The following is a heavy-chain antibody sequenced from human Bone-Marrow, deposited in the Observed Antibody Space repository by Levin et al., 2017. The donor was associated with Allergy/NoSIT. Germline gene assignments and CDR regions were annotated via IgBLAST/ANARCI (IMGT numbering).Heavy chain of an antibody. CDR2: IYPADSDT. CDR1: GYTFPNYW. V-gene: IGHV5-51*01. D-gene: IGHD2-2*01. Sequence: GGSLRLSCKDSGYTFPNYWIGWVRQMPGKGLEWMGIIYPADSDTITSPSFQGQVTLSADTSINTAYLQWGSLKASDTAMYYCARETGIHCSSNSCLFYYFDIWGQGTLVTVSS. CDR3: ARETGIHCSSNSCLFYYFDI. J-gene: IGHJ4*02.